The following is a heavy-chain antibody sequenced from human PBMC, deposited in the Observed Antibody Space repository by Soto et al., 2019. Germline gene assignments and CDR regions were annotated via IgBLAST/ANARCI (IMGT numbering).Heavy chain of an antibody. CDR1: GGSFSGYY. CDR2: INHSGST. D-gene: IGHD3-9*01. Sequence: PSETLSLTCAVYGGSFSGYYWSWIRQPPGKGLEWIGEINHSGSTNYNPSLKSRVTVSVDTSKNQFSLKLSSVTAADTAVYYCARGRLYDILTGYYKTTRYYFDYWGQGTLVTVSS. CDR3: ARGRLYDILTGYYKTTRYYFDY. V-gene: IGHV4-34*01. J-gene: IGHJ4*02.